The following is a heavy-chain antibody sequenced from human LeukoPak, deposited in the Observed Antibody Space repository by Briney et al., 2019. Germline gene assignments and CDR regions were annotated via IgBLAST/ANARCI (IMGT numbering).Heavy chain of an antibody. CDR3: ARVLTYYDFWSGPYYYYYYMDV. J-gene: IGHJ6*03. Sequence: SGTLSLTCAVSGGSISSSNWWSWVRQPPGKGLEWIGEIYHSGSPNYNPSLKSRVTISVDTSKNQFSLKLRSVMAADTAVYYCARVLTYYDFWSGPYYYYYYMDVWGKGTTVTVSS. CDR2: IYHSGSP. CDR1: GGSISSSNW. D-gene: IGHD3-3*01. V-gene: IGHV4-4*02.